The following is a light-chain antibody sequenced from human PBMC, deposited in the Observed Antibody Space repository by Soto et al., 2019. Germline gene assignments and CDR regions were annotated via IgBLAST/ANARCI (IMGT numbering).Light chain of an antibody. CDR3: QHYNSYSEA. J-gene: IGKJ1*01. CDR1: QGISSY. CDR2: AAS. Sequence: DIQLTQSPSFLSASVGYRFTITCRASQGISSYLAWYQQKPGKAPKLLIYAASTLQSGVPSRFSGSGSGTEFTLTISSLQPDDFATYYCQHYNSYSEAFGQGTTVDIK. V-gene: IGKV1-9*01.